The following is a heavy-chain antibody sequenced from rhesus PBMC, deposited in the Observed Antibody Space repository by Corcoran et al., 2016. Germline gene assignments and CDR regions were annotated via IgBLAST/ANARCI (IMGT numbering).Heavy chain of an antibody. Sequence: EVQLVETGGGLVQPGGSLILSCAASGYTFSSYAMQWVRQAPGKWREWISAISSGGGSTYYADSVKGRFTISRDNSKNTLSLQMNSLRAEDTAVYYCATSLGIGYYGLDSWGQGVVVTVSS. CDR1: GYTFSSYA. V-gene: IGHV3S5*01. CDR2: ISSGGGST. CDR3: ATSLGIGYYGLDS. J-gene: IGHJ6*01. D-gene: IGHD7-45*01.